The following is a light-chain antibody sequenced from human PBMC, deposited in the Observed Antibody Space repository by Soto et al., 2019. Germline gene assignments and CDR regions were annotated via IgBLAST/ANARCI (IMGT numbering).Light chain of an antibody. V-gene: IGKV1-39*01. CDR1: QSISSY. CDR3: QQSYSTPVT. Sequence: DIQMTQSPSSLSASVGDRVTITCRASQSISSYLNWYQQKPGKAPKLLIYAASSFKSGVPSRFSGSLSGTDFTLTISSLQPEDFATYYCQQSYSTPVTFGGGTKVEIK. J-gene: IGKJ4*01. CDR2: AAS.